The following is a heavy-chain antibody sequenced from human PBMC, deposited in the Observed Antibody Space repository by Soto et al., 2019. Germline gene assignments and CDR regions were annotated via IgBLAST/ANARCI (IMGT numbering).Heavy chain of an antibody. CDR1: RYTFISYD. CDR2: TNPSSANT. Sequence: GASVKVSCKASRYTFISYDINWVRQAPGQGLEWMGWTNPSSANTGYAQKFQGRISMTRNTSMNTAYMELNSLTSEDTAVYYCTRGQEVWWNAGPLGLHGLDVWGQGTTVTVSS. J-gene: IGHJ6*02. D-gene: IGHD3-16*01. V-gene: IGHV1-8*01. CDR3: TRGQEVWWNAGPLGLHGLDV.